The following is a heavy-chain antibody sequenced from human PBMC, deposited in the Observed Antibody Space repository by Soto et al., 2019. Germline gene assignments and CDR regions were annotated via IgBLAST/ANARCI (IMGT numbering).Heavy chain of an antibody. D-gene: IGHD5-12*01. CDR1: GFTFSSYS. J-gene: IGHJ4*02. CDR2: ISSSSSTI. CDR3: ARPEDGYNSRYYFDY. V-gene: IGHV3-48*02. Sequence: GGSLRLSCAASGFTFSSYSMNWVRQAPGKGLEWVSYISSSSSTIYYADSVEDGFTITRDNAKNSLYLQMNSLRDEDTAVYYCARPEDGYNSRYYFDYWGQGTLVTVSS.